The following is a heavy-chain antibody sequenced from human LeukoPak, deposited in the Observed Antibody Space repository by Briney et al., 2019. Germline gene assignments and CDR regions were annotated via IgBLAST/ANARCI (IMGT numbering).Heavy chain of an antibody. CDR2: IYSGGST. CDR1: GFTVSSNY. V-gene: IGHV3-53*01. J-gene: IGHJ4*02. CDR3: ARYPFGNSESYYFDY. D-gene: IGHD4-23*01. Sequence: GGSLRLSCAASGFTVSSNYMSWVRQAPGKGLEGVSVIYSGGSTYYADSVKGRFTISRDNSKNTLYLQMNSLRAEDTAVYYCARYPFGNSESYYFDYWGQGTLVTVSS.